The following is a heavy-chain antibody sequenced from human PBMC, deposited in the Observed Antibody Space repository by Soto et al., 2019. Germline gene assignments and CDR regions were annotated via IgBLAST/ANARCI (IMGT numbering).Heavy chain of an antibody. CDR3: ARLRGQFYYGMDI. V-gene: IGHV1-2*02. Sequence: QVQLVQSGAEVKKPGASVKVSCKASGYNFIGYYIHWVRQAPGQGLQWMGWIDPNNGDTDSAQKFQGRITMTRDTSISTVYMDLSSLRIDDTAIYYCARLRGQFYYGMDIWDQGTTVAVSS. J-gene: IGHJ6*02. CDR2: IDPNNGDT. D-gene: IGHD6-19*01. CDR1: GYNFIGYY.